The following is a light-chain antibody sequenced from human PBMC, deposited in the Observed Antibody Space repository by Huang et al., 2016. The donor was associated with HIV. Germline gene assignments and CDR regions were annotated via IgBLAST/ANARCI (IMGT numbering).Light chain of an antibody. V-gene: IGKV3D-15*01. CDR3: QQYDKWPPGLT. Sequence: EIMMTQSPATLSVSPGGRATLACRASQNVRNNLAWYQQKTGQAPRLIIYETSTRASGIPARFSGSGSATDFTLTISGLQSEDFAIYYCQQYDKWPPGLTFGGGTKVEI. CDR1: QNVRNN. CDR2: ETS. J-gene: IGKJ4*01.